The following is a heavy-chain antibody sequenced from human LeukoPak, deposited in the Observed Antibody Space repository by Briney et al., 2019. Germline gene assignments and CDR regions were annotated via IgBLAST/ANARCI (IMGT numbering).Heavy chain of an antibody. V-gene: IGHV4-39*01. D-gene: IGHD3-22*01. CDR2: IYYSGTT. Sequence: SETLSLTCTVTGGSISSRSYFWGWIRQPPGKGLEWIGSIYYSGTTYYNASLKSRLTISVDTSKNQSSLKLSSVTAADTAVYYCASYYDSSGYYNWFDPWGQGTLVTVSS. CDR1: GGSISSRSYF. J-gene: IGHJ5*02. CDR3: ASYYDSSGYYNWFDP.